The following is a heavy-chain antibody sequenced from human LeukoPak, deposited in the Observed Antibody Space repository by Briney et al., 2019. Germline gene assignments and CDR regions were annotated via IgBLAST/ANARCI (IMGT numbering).Heavy chain of an antibody. CDR3: ARSGRGYSYGAFGY. V-gene: IGHV1-2*04. J-gene: IGHJ4*02. CDR1: GHTFTGYH. D-gene: IGHD5-18*01. CDR2: INPNSGGT. Sequence: GASVKVSCKASGHTFTGYHMHWVRQAPGQGLEWMGWINPNSGGTNYAQKFQGWVTMTSDTSISTAYMELSRLRSDDTAVYYCARSGRGYSYGAFGYWGQGTLVTVSS.